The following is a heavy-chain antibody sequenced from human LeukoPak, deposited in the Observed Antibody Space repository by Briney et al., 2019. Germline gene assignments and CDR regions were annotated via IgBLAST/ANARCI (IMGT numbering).Heavy chain of an antibody. Sequence: NPSETLSLTCTVSGGSISSYYWSWIRQPPGKGLEWIGYIYYSGSTNYNPSLKSRVTISVDTSKNQFSLKLSSVTAADTAVYYCAREFVDTAMGASYSYYYYGMDVWGQGTTVTVSS. J-gene: IGHJ6*02. CDR1: GGSISSYY. D-gene: IGHD5-18*01. CDR2: IYYSGST. CDR3: AREFVDTAMGASYSYYYYGMDV. V-gene: IGHV4-59*01.